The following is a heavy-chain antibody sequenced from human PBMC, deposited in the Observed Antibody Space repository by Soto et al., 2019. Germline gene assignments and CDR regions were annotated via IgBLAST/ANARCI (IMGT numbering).Heavy chain of an antibody. CDR1: GGSFSGYY. Sequence: SETLSLTCAVYGGSFSGYYWSWIRQPPGKGLEWIGEINHSGSTNYNPSLKSRVTISVDTSKNQFSLKLSSVTAADTAVYYCARGRGYYDSSGYYYSILAAAIYGMDVWGQGTTVTVSS. D-gene: IGHD3-22*01. CDR3: ARGRGYYDSSGYYYSILAAAIYGMDV. CDR2: INHSGST. J-gene: IGHJ6*02. V-gene: IGHV4-34*01.